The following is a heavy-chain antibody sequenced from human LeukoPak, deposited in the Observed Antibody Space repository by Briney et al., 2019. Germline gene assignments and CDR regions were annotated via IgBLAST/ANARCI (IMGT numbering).Heavy chain of an antibody. D-gene: IGHD3-22*01. CDR1: GFTFSSYS. CDR3: ARDTEYYDSSGYLNYFDY. CDR2: ISSSSSYI. J-gene: IGHJ4*02. Sequence: GGSLRLSCAASGFTFSSYSMNWVRQAPGKGLEWVSSISSSSSYIYYADSVKGRFTISRGNAKNSLYLQMNSLRAEDTAVYYCARDTEYYDSSGYLNYFDYWGQGTLVTVSS. V-gene: IGHV3-21*01.